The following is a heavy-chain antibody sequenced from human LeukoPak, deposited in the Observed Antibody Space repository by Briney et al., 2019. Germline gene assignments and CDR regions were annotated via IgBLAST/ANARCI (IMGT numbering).Heavy chain of an antibody. CDR2: IYYSGST. D-gene: IGHD3-10*01. CDR1: GGSFSGYY. J-gene: IGHJ5*02. CDR3: ARGTYGSGSYFNWFDP. V-gene: IGHV4-31*11. Sequence: ASETLSLTCAVYGGSFSGYYWSWIRQHPGKGLEWIGYIYYSGSTYYNPSLKSRVTISVDTSKNQFSLKLSSVTAADTAVYYCARGTYGSGSYFNWFDPWGQGTLVTVSS.